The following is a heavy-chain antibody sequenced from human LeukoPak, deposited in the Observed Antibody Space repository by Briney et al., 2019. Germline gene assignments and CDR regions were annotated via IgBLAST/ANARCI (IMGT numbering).Heavy chain of an antibody. Sequence: PSETLSLTCTVSGGSISSYYWGWIRQPPGKGLEWIGSIYYSGSTYYNPSLKSRVTISVDTSKNQFSLKLSSVTAADTAVYYCARGNSGSSNDYWGQGTLVTVSS. D-gene: IGHD1-26*01. CDR1: GGSISSYY. CDR2: IYYSGST. J-gene: IGHJ4*02. CDR3: ARGNSGSSNDY. V-gene: IGHV4-39*07.